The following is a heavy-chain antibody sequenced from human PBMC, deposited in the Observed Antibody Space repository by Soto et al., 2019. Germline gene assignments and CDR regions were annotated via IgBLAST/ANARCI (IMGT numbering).Heavy chain of an antibody. CDR2: IYHSGRS. Sequence: QLQLQESGSGLVKPSQTLSLTCAVSGGSISSGGYSWSWIRQPPGKGLEWIGYIYHSGRSYYNPSLKSRVTISVDRSKNQFSLKLSSVTAADTAVYSCARVVIINWFDPWGQGTLVTVSS. CDR3: ARVVIINWFDP. J-gene: IGHJ5*02. V-gene: IGHV4-30-2*01. D-gene: IGHD3-3*01. CDR1: GGSISSGGYS.